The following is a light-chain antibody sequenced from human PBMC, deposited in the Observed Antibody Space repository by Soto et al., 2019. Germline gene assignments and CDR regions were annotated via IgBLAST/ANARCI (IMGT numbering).Light chain of an antibody. Sequence: EIVMTQSPATLSVSPGERATLACRASQSVSSNLAWYQQKPGQAPRLLIYGASTRATGIPARFSGSGSGTAFTLTISSLQSEDFAVYYCQQYNNWPPITFGPGTKVDIK. V-gene: IGKV3-15*01. J-gene: IGKJ3*01. CDR1: QSVSSN. CDR3: QQYNNWPPIT. CDR2: GAS.